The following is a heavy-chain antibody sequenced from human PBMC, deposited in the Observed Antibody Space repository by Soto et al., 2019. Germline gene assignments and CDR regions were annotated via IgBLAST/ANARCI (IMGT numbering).Heavy chain of an antibody. CDR3: TRGPSGDKVDF. V-gene: IGHV4-30-4*08. CDR1: GGSVSSADWN. D-gene: IGHD7-27*01. J-gene: IGHJ4*02. CDR2: IYEGGRT. Sequence: QVQLQESGPGLVKPSQTLSLTCTVSGGSVSSADWNWSWIRQTPGKGLEWIGHIYEGGRTYSNPSLMXGXTXSMXTSKNLFSRNLKSVTAADTAVYYCTRGPSGDKVDFWGQGLLVTVSS.